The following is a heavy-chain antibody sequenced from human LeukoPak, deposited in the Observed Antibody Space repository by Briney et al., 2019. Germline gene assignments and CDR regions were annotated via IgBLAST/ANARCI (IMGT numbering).Heavy chain of an antibody. CDR2: INAGNGNT. V-gene: IGHV1-3*01. Sequence: ASVKVSCKASGYTFTSYAMHWVRQAPGQRLEWMGWINAGNGNTKYSQKFQGRVTITRDTSASAAYMELSSLRSEDTAVYYCARDVAYYGMAVWGKGTTVTVSS. CDR1: GYTFTSYA. CDR3: ARDVAYYGMAV. J-gene: IGHJ6*04.